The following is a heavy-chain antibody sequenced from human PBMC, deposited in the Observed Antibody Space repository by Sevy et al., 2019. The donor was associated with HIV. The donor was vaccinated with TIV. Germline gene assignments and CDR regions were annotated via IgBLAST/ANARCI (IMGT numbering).Heavy chain of an antibody. CDR2: INPNSGGT. Sequence: ASVKVSCKASGYTFTGYYMHWVRQAPGQGLEWMGWINPNSGGTNYAQKFQGRVTMTRDTSISTAYMELSRLRSDDTAVYYCASDARGYCSGGSCYEDWFDPWGQGTLVTVSS. J-gene: IGHJ5*02. V-gene: IGHV1-2*02. CDR3: ASDARGYCSGGSCYEDWFDP. CDR1: GYTFTGYY. D-gene: IGHD2-15*01.